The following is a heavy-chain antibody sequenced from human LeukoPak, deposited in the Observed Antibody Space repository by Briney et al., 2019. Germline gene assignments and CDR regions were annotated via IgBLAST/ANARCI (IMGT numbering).Heavy chain of an antibody. Sequence: SETLSLTCAVYGGSFSGYYWSWIRQPPGKGLEWIGEINHSGSTNYNQSLKSRVTISVDTSKNQFSLKLSSVTAADTAVYYCARRGVMITFGGVIWPHDAFDIWGQGTMVTVSS. V-gene: IGHV4-34*01. D-gene: IGHD3-16*02. J-gene: IGHJ3*02. CDR1: GGSFSGYY. CDR2: INHSGST. CDR3: ARRGVMITFGGVIWPHDAFDI.